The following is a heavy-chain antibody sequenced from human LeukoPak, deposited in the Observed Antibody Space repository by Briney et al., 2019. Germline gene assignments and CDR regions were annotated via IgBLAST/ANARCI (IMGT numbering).Heavy chain of an antibody. V-gene: IGHV3-66*02. J-gene: IGHJ4*02. Sequence: GGSLRLSRAASGFTVSSNYMSWVRQAPGKGLEWVSVIYSGGSTYYADSVKGRFTISRDNSKNTLYLQMNSLRAEDTAVYYCARVLTSTSTVLDYWGQGTLVTVSS. CDR2: IYSGGST. CDR3: ARVLTSTSTVLDY. CDR1: GFTVSSNY. D-gene: IGHD4-11*01.